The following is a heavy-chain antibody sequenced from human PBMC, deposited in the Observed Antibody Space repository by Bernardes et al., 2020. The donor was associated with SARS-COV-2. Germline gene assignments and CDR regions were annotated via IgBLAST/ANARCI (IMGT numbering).Heavy chain of an antibody. Sequence: GGSLRLSCAASGFTFSSYGMHWVRQAPGKGLEWVAVIWYDGSNKYYADSVKGRFTISRDNSKNTLYLQMNSLRAEDTAVYYCARDLPYYYDSSGYPTDYWGQGTLVTVSS. V-gene: IGHV3-33*01. CDR3: ARDLPYYYDSSGYPTDY. D-gene: IGHD3-22*01. J-gene: IGHJ4*02. CDR2: IWYDGSNK. CDR1: GFTFSSYG.